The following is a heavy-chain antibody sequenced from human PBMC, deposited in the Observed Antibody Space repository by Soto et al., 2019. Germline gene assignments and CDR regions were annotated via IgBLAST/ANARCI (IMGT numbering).Heavy chain of an antibody. CDR1: GFTFGSYG. CDR3: AKTVVVAATYYYYGMVV. CDR2: ISYDGSNK. Sequence: LRLSCAASGFTFGSYGMHWVRQAPGKGLEWVAVISYDGSNKYYGDSVKGRFTISRDNSKNTLYLQMNSLRAEDTAVYYCAKTVVVAATYYYYGMVVWDQGTTVTV. V-gene: IGHV3-30*18. D-gene: IGHD2-15*01. J-gene: IGHJ6*02.